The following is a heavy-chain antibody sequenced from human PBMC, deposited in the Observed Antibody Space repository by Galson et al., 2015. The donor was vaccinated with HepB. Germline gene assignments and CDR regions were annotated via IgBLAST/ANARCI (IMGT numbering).Heavy chain of an antibody. J-gene: IGHJ3*02. CDR2: INAGNGDT. Sequence: SVKVSCKASGYTFTNYGVHWVRQAPGQRLEWMGWINAGNGDTKYSQKFQGRVTITRDTSASTAYMELSSLRSEDTAVYYCARTTAVGATNAFDNWGQGTMVIVSS. V-gene: IGHV1-3*01. CDR3: ARTTAVGATNAFDN. CDR1: GYTFTNYG. D-gene: IGHD1-26*01.